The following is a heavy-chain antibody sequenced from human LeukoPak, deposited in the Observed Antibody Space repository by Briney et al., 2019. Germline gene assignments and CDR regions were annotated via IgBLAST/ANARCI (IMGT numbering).Heavy chain of an antibody. V-gene: IGHV3-9*01. J-gene: IGHJ3*02. CDR1: GFTFDDYA. CDR2: ISWNSGSI. Sequence: GGSLRLSCAASGFTFDDYAMHWVRQAPGKGLEWVSGISWNSGSIGYADSVKGRFTISRDNAKNSLYLQMNSLRAEDTAVYYCARVASYAFDIWGQGTMVTVSS. D-gene: IGHD6-6*01. CDR3: ARVASYAFDI.